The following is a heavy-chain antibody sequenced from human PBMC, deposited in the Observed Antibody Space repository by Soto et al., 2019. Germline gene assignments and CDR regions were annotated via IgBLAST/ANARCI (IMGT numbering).Heavy chain of an antibody. CDR3: AKQGSGVAPNHDAFDI. CDR2: IYYSGST. V-gene: IGHV4-39*01. Sequence: SETLSLTCTVSGGSISSYYWGWIRQPPGKGLEWIGSIYYSGSTYYNPSLKSRVTISVDTSKNQFSLKLSSVTAADTAVYYCAKQGSGVAPNHDAFDIWGQGTMVTVS. D-gene: IGHD3-3*01. CDR1: GGSISSYY. J-gene: IGHJ3*02.